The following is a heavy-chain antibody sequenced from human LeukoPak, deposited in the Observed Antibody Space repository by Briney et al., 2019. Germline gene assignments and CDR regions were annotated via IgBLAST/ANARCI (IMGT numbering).Heavy chain of an antibody. CDR3: AKAYRYSSSWSPLSS. Sequence: GGSLRLSCAASGFTFSSYAMSWVRQAPGKGLEWVSGISGSGGSTYYADSVKGRFTISRDNSKNTLYLQMNSLRAEDTAVYYCAKAYRYSSSWSPLSSWGQGTLVTVSS. D-gene: IGHD6-13*01. V-gene: IGHV3-23*01. J-gene: IGHJ4*02. CDR2: ISGSGGST. CDR1: GFTFSSYA.